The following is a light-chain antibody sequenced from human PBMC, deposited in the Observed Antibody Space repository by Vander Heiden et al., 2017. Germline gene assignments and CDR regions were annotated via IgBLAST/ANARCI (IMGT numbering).Light chain of an antibody. CDR3: QQYDNLPVT. CDR2: DAS. CDR1: QDISNY. J-gene: IGKJ4*01. Sequence: DIQMTQSPSSLSASVGDRVTITCQASQDISNYLNWYQQKPGKAPKLLIYDASNLETGVPSRVSGSGSGTDFTFTISSLQPEDIATYYCQQYDNLPVTFGGGTKVEIK. V-gene: IGKV1-33*01.